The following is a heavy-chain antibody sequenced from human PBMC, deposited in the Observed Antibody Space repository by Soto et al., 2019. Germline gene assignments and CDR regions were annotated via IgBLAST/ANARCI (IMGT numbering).Heavy chain of an antibody. CDR3: ARRGSGHTFDY. CDR2: LYSGST. D-gene: IGHD3-10*01. Sequence: QLQLQESGPGLVKPSETLSLTCAVSGASISRGGFHWGWIRQPPGQGLEWIGSLYSGSTYYNPSLKSRVTISADTSKIQFSLTLSSVTAADTAVYYCARRGSGHTFDYWGQGTLVTVSS. V-gene: IGHV4-39*01. J-gene: IGHJ4*02. CDR1: GASISRGGFH.